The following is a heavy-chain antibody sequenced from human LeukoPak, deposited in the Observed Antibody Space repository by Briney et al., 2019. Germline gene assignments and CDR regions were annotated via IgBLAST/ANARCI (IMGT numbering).Heavy chain of an antibody. Sequence: GGSLRLSCAASGFTFSSYGMHWVRQAPGKGLEWEAFIRYDGSNKYYADSVKGRFTISRDNSKNTLYLQMNSLRAEDTAVYYCATDRGSGYDFPDCWGQGTLVTVSS. D-gene: IGHD5-12*01. CDR2: IRYDGSNK. V-gene: IGHV3-30*02. J-gene: IGHJ4*02. CDR3: ATDRGSGYDFPDC. CDR1: GFTFSSYG.